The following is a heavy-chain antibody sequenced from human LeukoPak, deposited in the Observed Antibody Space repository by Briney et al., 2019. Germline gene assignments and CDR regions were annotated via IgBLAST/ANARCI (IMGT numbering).Heavy chain of an antibody. V-gene: IGHV3-30*02. D-gene: IGHD6-13*01. J-gene: IGHJ4*02. CDR2: IRYDGSSQ. CDR3: AKRRDVAAGGSGAFDY. Sequence: GGSLRLSRAASGFTFGSYGMHWVRQAPGKGLEWVAFIRYDGSSQRYTDSVKGRFTISRDNSKNTVYLQMNSLRAEDTAVYYCAKRRDVAAGGSGAFDYWGQGSLVTVSS. CDR1: GFTFGSYG.